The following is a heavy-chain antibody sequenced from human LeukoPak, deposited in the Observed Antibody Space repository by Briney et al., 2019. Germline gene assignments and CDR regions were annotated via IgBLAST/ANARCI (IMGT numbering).Heavy chain of an antibody. CDR1: GFTFSSYS. J-gene: IGHJ4*02. Sequence: GGSLRLSCAASGFTFSSYSMNWVRQAPGKGLEWVSSISSSSSYIYYADSVKGRFTISRDNAKNSLYLQMNSLRAEDTAVYYRARDTDYDYGDGGGVYWGQGTLVTVSS. D-gene: IGHD4-17*01. CDR3: ARDTDYDYGDGGGVY. CDR2: ISSSSSYI. V-gene: IGHV3-21*01.